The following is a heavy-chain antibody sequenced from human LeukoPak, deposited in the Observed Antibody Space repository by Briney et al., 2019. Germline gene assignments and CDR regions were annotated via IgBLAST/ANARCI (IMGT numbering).Heavy chain of an antibody. D-gene: IGHD4-17*01. CDR2: ISGDGYST. Sequence: GGSLRLSCATSGFTFHDYAMHWVRQAPGKGLEWVSLISGDGYSTYYADSVKGRFTISRDNRKNSLYLQMNSLRSGDIAFYYCAKDGYGDYDYWGQGTLVTVSS. V-gene: IGHV3-43*02. J-gene: IGHJ4*02. CDR1: GFTFHDYA. CDR3: AKDGYGDYDY.